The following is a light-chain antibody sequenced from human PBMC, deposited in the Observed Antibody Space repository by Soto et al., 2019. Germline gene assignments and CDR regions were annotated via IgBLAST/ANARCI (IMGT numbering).Light chain of an antibody. J-gene: IGKJ3*01. CDR1: QSVSNY. CDR2: DAS. CDR3: LQYGRSPT. V-gene: IGKV3-11*01. Sequence: EIVLTQSPATLSLSPGERATLSCRASQSVSNYLAWFQQKPGQAPRLLIYDASNRATGIPARFSGSGSGTDFTLTISSLEPEDSAVYYCLQYGRSPTFGPGTKVDI.